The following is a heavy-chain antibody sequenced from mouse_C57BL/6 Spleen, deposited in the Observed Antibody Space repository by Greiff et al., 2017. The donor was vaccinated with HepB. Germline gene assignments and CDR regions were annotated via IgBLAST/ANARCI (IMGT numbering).Heavy chain of an antibody. D-gene: IGHD1-1*01. CDR2: FHPYNDDT. CDR3: ARGPPTSTVVATNWYFDV. CDR1: GYTFTTYP. Sequence: QVQLQQSGAELVKPGASVKMSCKASGYTFTTYPIEWMKQNHGKSLEWIGNFHPYNDDTKYNEKFKGKATLTVEKSSSTVYLELSRLTSDDSAVYYCARGPPTSTVVATNWYFDVWGTGTTVTVSS. J-gene: IGHJ1*03. V-gene: IGHV1-47*01.